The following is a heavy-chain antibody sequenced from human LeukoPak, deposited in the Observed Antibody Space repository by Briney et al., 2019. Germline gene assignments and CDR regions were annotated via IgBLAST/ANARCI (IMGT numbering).Heavy chain of an antibody. Sequence: PSETLSLTCTVSGGSISSYYWSWIRKPAGKGLEWIGRIYTSGSTNYNPSRKSRVTMSVDTSKNQFSLKLSSVTAADTAVYYCARGGSGWSRFLYYFDYWGQGTLVTVSS. CDR3: ARGGSGWSRFLYYFDY. V-gene: IGHV4-4*07. D-gene: IGHD6-19*01. CDR2: IYTSGST. J-gene: IGHJ4*02. CDR1: GGSISSYY.